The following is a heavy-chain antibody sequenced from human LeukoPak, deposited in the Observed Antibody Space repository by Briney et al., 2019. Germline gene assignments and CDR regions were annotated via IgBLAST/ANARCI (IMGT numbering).Heavy chain of an antibody. J-gene: IGHJ4*02. Sequence: SETLSLTCAVYGGSFSGYYWSWIRQPPGKGLEWIGEISHSGSTNYNPSLKSRVTISVDTSKNQFSLKLSSVTAADTAVYYCARGYYSSQFDYWGQGTLVTVSS. CDR2: ISHSGST. V-gene: IGHV4-34*01. D-gene: IGHD6-13*01. CDR3: ARGYYSSQFDY. CDR1: GGSFSGYY.